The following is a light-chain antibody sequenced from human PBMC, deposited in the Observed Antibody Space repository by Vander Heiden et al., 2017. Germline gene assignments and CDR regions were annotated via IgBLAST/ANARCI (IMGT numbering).Light chain of an antibody. CDR2: QDN. V-gene: IGLV3-1*01. CDR1: TLGDKY. J-gene: IGLJ1*01. Sequence: SYELTQEPPVSVSPGQTARITCSGDTLGDKYVCWYQQRPGQSPMLVIYQDNKRPSGIPERFSGSNSGNTATLIISETQAMDEADYYCQAWDSRTVVFGTGTKLTVL. CDR3: QAWDSRTVV.